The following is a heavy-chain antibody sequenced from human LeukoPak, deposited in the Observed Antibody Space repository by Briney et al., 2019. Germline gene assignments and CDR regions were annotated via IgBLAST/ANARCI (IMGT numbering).Heavy chain of an antibody. CDR2: MYHTGSS. J-gene: IGHJ5*02. CDR3: ASIYYYDSAPFDP. D-gene: IGHD3-22*01. CDR1: GDSISGTNW. Sequence: ASETLSLTCAVSGDSISGTNWWSWVRQFPGKGLEWIGEMYHTGSSNYNPSLKSRVTISVDTSKNQFSLKLSSVTAADTAVYYCASIYYYDSAPFDPWGQGTLVTVSS. V-gene: IGHV4-4*02.